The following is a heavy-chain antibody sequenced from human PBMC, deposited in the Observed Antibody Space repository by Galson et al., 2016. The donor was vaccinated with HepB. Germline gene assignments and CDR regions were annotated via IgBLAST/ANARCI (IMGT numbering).Heavy chain of an antibody. D-gene: IGHD6-19*01. Sequence: SVKVSCKASGYSFFSYGISWVRQAPGQGLEWMGHILTYNGDTKYAQKVQGRVTLTTDTSTTTAYMELRSLRSDDTAVYYRARGAGAVAGKYWGQGTLVTVSS. V-gene: IGHV1-18*01. CDR1: GYSFFSYG. J-gene: IGHJ4*02. CDR3: ARGAGAVAGKY. CDR2: ILTYNGDT.